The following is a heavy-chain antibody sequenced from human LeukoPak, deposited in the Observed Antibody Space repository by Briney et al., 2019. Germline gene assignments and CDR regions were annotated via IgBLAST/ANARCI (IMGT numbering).Heavy chain of an antibody. V-gene: IGHV4-39*07. CDR3: AREEYDFWSGYTRRYYFDY. CDR1: GGSISSSSYY. CDR2: IYYSGST. J-gene: IGHJ4*02. Sequence: PSETLSLTCTVSGGSISSSSYYWGWIRQPPGKGLEWIGSIYYSGSTYYNPSLKSRVTVSVDTSKNQFSLKLSSVTAADTAVYYCAREEYDFWSGYTRRYYFDYWGQGTLVTVSS. D-gene: IGHD3-3*01.